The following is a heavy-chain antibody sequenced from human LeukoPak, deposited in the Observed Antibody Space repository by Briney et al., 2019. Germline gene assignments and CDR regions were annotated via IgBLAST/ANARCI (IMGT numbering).Heavy chain of an antibody. V-gene: IGHV5-51*01. Sequence: RGESLKISCKGSGYSFTSYWIYWVRQMPGKGLEWMGIIYPGDSDTRCSPSFQGQVTISADKSISTAYLQWSSLKASDTAMYYCARQLDWYFDLWGRGTLVTVSS. CDR2: IYPGDSDT. CDR3: ARQLDWYFDL. CDR1: GYSFTSYW. J-gene: IGHJ2*01.